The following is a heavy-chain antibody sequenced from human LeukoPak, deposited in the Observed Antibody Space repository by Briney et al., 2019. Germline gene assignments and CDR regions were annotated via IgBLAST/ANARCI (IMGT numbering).Heavy chain of an antibody. CDR2: INPSSGGT. V-gene: IGHV1-2*02. D-gene: IGHD5-24*01. J-gene: IGHJ4*02. Sequence: ASVNVSYTPSRHTFTHSFIHWVRQAPGQGLEWMGWINPSSGGTTYAQNFQGRVTMTRDTSISTAYMELSSLRSDYTAVYYCARASYNDYWGQGTLVTVSS. CDR1: RHTFTHSF. CDR3: ARASYNDY.